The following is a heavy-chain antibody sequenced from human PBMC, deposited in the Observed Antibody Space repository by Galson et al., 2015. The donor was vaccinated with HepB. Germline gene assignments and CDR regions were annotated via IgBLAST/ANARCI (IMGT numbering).Heavy chain of an antibody. CDR1: GFTFTNYG. CDR3: AKALVELALYDFWRGYPTSLDY. D-gene: IGHD3-3*01. CDR2: ISFDGRIK. Sequence: SLRLSCAASGFTFTNYGMHWVRQAPGRGLEWVALISFDGRIKYYADSVKGRFTVSRDNSENTLYLQMNSLTTEDTAVYCCAKALVELALYDFWRGYPTSLDYWGQGSLVTVSS. J-gene: IGHJ4*02. V-gene: IGHV3-30*18.